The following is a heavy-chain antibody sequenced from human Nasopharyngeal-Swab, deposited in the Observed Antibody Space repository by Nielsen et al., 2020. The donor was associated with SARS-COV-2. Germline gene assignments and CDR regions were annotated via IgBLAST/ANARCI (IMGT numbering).Heavy chain of an antibody. CDR3: ARRDNYCSGGNCLDLGVDS. D-gene: IGHD2-15*01. J-gene: IGHJ4*02. CDR1: RYSFINYW. Sequence: GGSLRLSCKGSRYSFINYWIGWVRQMPGKGLEWMGIIYPGDSNTRYSPSFQGQVTISADKSISTAYLQWSSLKASDSAMYYCARRDNYCSGGNCLDLGVDSWGQGTLVTVSS. V-gene: IGHV5-51*01. CDR2: IYPGDSNT.